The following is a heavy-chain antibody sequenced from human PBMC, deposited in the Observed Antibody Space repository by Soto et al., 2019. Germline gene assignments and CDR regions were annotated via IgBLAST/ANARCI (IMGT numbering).Heavy chain of an antibody. CDR2: ISAYNGNT. V-gene: IGHV1-18*01. Sequence: ASVKVSCKASGYTFTSYGISWVRQAPGQGLEWMGWISAYNGNTSYAQKLQGRVTMTTDTSTSTAYMELSSLRSEDTAVYYCARGGGPVYDDYLVYSYYMDFCSKGTSVTVSS. D-gene: IGHD4-17*01. CDR3: ARGGGPVYDDYLVYSYYMDF. CDR1: GYTFTSYG. J-gene: IGHJ6*03.